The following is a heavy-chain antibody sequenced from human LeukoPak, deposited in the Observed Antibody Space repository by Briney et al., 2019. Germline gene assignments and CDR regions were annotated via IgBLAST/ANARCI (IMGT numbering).Heavy chain of an antibody. CDR3: ARHSGVSGTLDDAFDI. J-gene: IGHJ3*02. D-gene: IGHD6-25*01. Sequence: GESLKISCKGSGYSFTSYWIGWGRQMPGKGLEWMGIIYPGDSDTRYSPSFQGQVTISADKSISTAYLQWSSLKASDTAMYYCARHSGVSGTLDDAFDIWGQGTMVTVSS. CDR2: IYPGDSDT. CDR1: GYSFTSYW. V-gene: IGHV5-51*01.